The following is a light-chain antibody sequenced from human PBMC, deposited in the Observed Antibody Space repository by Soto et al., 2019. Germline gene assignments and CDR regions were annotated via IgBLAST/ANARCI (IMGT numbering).Light chain of an antibody. CDR3: QQRSNRIT. Sequence: EIVLTQSPATLSLSPGERATLSCRASQGVSSYLAWYQQKPGQAPRLLIYDISTRAAAIPARFSGSGSGTDFTLTVSSLEPEDFALYYCQQRSNRITFGQGTRLEIK. CDR1: QGVSSY. J-gene: IGKJ5*01. CDR2: DIS. V-gene: IGKV3D-11*01.